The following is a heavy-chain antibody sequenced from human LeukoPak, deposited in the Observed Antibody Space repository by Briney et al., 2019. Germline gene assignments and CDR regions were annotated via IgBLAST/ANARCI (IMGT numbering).Heavy chain of an antibody. CDR3: ARGSIVAANFDI. Sequence: GGSLRLSCAASGFTFGSFWMSWVRQAPGKEPEWVANIKPDGSEGSSVDSVKGRFTIFRDNVRNSLYLQMNSLRSEDTAVYYCARGSIVAANFDIWGQGTLVTVSS. J-gene: IGHJ4*02. D-gene: IGHD5-12*01. V-gene: IGHV3-7*04. CDR1: GFTFGSFW. CDR2: IKPDGSEG.